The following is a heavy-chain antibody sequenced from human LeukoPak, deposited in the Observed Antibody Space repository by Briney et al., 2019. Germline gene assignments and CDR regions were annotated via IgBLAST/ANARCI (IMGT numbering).Heavy chain of an antibody. CDR3: ATGITMIVVEAAGDAFDI. Sequence: ASVKVSCKASGYTFTGYYMHWVRQAPGQGLEWMGWINPNSGGTNYAQKFQGRVTMTRDTSISTAYMELSSLRSEDTAVYYCATGITMIVVEAAGDAFDIWGQGTMVTVSS. CDR1: GYTFTGYY. CDR2: INPNSGGT. D-gene: IGHD3-22*01. J-gene: IGHJ3*02. V-gene: IGHV1-2*02.